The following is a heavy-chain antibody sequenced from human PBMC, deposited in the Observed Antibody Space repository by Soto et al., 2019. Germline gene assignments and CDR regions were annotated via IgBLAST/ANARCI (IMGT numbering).Heavy chain of an antibody. D-gene: IGHD3-22*01. CDR1: GYSFTSYW. CDR2: IYPGDSDT. CDR3: ARISYYYDSSGYYSVGFYYYGMDV. J-gene: IGHJ6*02. V-gene: IGHV5-51*01. Sequence: PGESLKISCKGSGYSFTSYWIGWVRQLPGKGLEWMGIIYPGDSDTRYSPSFQGQVTISADKSISTAYLQWSSLKASDTAMYYCARISYYYDSSGYYSVGFYYYGMDVWGQGTTVTVSS.